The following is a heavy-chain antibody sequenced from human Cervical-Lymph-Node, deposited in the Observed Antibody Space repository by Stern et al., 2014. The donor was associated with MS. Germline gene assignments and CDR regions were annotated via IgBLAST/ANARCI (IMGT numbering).Heavy chain of an antibody. Sequence: VQLVESGAEVRKPGASVRVSCKTSGYNFISDDINWVRQATGQGLEWMGWMNPDSGDTGYAQKFQGRPTITGDTSINTAYMELTSLSSEDSAVYYCTKAWDSWGQGTLVTVSS. CDR3: TKAWDS. CDR1: GYNFISDD. V-gene: IGHV1-8*01. J-gene: IGHJ5*01. CDR2: MNPDSGDT.